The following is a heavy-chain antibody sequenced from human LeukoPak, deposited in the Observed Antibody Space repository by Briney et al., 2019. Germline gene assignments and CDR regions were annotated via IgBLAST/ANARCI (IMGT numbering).Heavy chain of an antibody. Sequence: GGSLRLSCAASGFTFDDYAMHWVRQAPGKGLEWVSGISWNSGSIGYADSVKGRFTISRDNAKNSLFLQMNSLRAEDTAVYYCATFRYGYNVLESWGQGTLVTVSA. CDR3: ATFRYGYNVLES. D-gene: IGHD5-24*01. CDR2: ISWNSGSI. J-gene: IGHJ4*02. CDR1: GFTFDDYA. V-gene: IGHV3-9*01.